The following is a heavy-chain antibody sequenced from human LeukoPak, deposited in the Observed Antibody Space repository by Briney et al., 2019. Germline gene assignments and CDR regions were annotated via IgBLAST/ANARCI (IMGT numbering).Heavy chain of an antibody. CDR1: GFTFSTYG. D-gene: IGHD1-1*01. V-gene: IGHV3-30*02. Sequence: GGSLRLSCAASGFTFSTYGMHWVRQAPGKGLEWVAFIRNDGSDKYYADSVKGRFTISRDNSKNTLYPQMNSLRAEDTAVYYCAKDGIARSIFDYWGQGTLVTVSS. J-gene: IGHJ4*02. CDR3: AKDGIARSIFDY. CDR2: IRNDGSDK.